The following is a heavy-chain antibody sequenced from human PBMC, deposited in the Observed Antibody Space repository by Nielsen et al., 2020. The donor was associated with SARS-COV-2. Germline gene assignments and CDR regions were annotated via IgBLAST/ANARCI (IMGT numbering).Heavy chain of an antibody. V-gene: IGHV7-4-1*02. CDR2: INTNTGNP. D-gene: IGHD3-22*01. CDR3: AADSSGYGYYGMDV. CDR1: GGTFSSYA. Sequence: ASVKVSCKASGGTFSSYAISWVRQAPGQGLEWMGWINTNTGNPTYAQGFTGRFVFSLDTSVSTAYLQISSLKAEDTAVYYCAADSSGYGYYGMDVWGQGTTVTVSS. J-gene: IGHJ6*02.